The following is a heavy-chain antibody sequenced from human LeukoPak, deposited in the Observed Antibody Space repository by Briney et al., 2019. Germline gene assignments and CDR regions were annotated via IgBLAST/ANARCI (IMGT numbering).Heavy chain of an antibody. CDR3: ARSRMVRGVILIPPYYYYGMDV. CDR1: GGTFSSYA. V-gene: IGHV1-8*02. Sequence: GSSVKVSCTASGGTFSSYAINWVRQATGQGLEWMGWMNPNSGNTGYAQKFQGRVTMTRNTSISTAYMELSSLRSEDTAVYYCARSRMVRGVILIPPYYYYGMDVWGQGTTVTVSS. J-gene: IGHJ6*02. CDR2: MNPNSGNT. D-gene: IGHD3-10*01.